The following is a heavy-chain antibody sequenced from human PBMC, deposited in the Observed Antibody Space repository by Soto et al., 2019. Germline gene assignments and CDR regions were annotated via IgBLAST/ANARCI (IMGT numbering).Heavy chain of an antibody. J-gene: IGHJ4*02. Sequence: GESPKIYCQGSVYSFTSYWIGWVRQMPGKGLEWMGIIYPGDSDTRYSPSFQGQVTISADKSISTAYLQWSSLKASDTAMYYCARTSSDYEGYFDYWGQGTLVTVSS. CDR2: IYPGDSDT. CDR1: VYSFTSYW. V-gene: IGHV5-51*01. CDR3: ARTSSDYEGYFDY. D-gene: IGHD5-12*01.